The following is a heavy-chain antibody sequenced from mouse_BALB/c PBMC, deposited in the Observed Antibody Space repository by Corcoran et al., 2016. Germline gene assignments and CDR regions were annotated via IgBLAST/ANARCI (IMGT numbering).Heavy chain of an antibody. J-gene: IGHJ1*01. CDR3: ARNWDWYFDV. CDR1: GFSLSSSSMV. D-gene: IGHD4-1*01. Sequence: QVTLKESGPGILQPSQTLSLTCSFSGFSLSSSSMVVVWIRQPSGRVLEWLLHILWNDSKYYNPALKSRLTISKDTYHNQVFLKIANVDTADSATDYCARNWDWYFDVWGAGTTVTVSS. CDR2: ILWNDSK. V-gene: IGHV8-8*01.